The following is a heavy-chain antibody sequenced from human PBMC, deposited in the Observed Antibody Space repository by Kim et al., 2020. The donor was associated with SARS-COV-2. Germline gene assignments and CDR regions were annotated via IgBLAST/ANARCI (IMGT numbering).Heavy chain of an antibody. Sequence: GGSLRLSCTASGFTFGDYAMSWFRQARGKGLEWVGFIRPKAYGGTTEYAASVKGRIIISRDESKSIAFLQMNTLKIEDTGVYYCTRVGGPITVFGVVTNYHYYYGADVWGQGTTVTVSS. CDR2: IRPKAYGGTT. CDR3: TRVGGPITVFGVVTNYHYYYGADV. V-gene: IGHV3-49*03. J-gene: IGHJ6*02. CDR1: GFTFGDYA. D-gene: IGHD3-3*01.